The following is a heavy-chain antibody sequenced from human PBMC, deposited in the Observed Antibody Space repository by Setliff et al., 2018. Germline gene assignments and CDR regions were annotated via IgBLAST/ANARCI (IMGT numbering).Heavy chain of an antibody. CDR1: GYSISSSSYY. CDR3: ARLSFSSIAARRHFDP. D-gene: IGHD6-6*01. V-gene: IGHV4-39*01. J-gene: IGHJ5*02. Sequence: SETLSLTCAVSGYSISSSSYYWGWIRQPPGKGLEWIGSIYYSGSTYYNPSLKSRVTISVDTSKNQFSLKLSSVTAADTAVYYCARLSFSSIAARRHFDPWGQGTLVTVSS. CDR2: IYYSGST.